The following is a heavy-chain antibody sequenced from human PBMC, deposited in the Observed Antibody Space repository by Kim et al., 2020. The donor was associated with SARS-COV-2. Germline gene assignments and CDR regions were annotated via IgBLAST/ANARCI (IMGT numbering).Heavy chain of an antibody. D-gene: IGHD6-13*01. CDR1: GYSFTSYW. V-gene: IGHV5-51*01. Sequence: GESLKISCKGSGYSFTSYWIGWVRQMPGKGLEWMGIIYPGDSDTRYSPSFQGQVTISADKSISTAYLQWSSLKASDTAMYYCARKRSSWADTNWFDPWGQGTLVTVSS. CDR2: IYPGDSDT. J-gene: IGHJ5*02. CDR3: ARKRSSWADTNWFDP.